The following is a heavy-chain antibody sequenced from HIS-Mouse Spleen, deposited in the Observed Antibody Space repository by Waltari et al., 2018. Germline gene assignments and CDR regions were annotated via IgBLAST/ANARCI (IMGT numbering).Heavy chain of an antibody. D-gene: IGHD6-13*01. V-gene: IGHV4-39*07. Sequence: QLQLQESGPGLVKPSETLSLTCTVSGGSISSSSYYWGWIRQPPGKGVEWIGSIYYRWSIYHNPALKSRVPISVDTSKNQFSLKLSSVTAADTAVYYCAREIPYSSSWYDWYFDLWGRGTLVTVSS. J-gene: IGHJ2*01. CDR2: IYYRWSI. CDR1: GGSISSSSYY. CDR3: AREIPYSSSWYDWYFDL.